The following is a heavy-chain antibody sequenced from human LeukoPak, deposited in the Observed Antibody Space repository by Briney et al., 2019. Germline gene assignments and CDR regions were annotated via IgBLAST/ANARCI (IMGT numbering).Heavy chain of an antibody. D-gene: IGHD2/OR15-2a*01. CDR1: GFTFRNYR. Sequence: GGSLRLSCAASGFTFRNYRMNWVRQAPGKGLEWVSSISTSSTYIFYADSVKGRFTISRDNAKNSLYLQMNRLRAEDTAVYYCARDVIRGFDYWGQGTLVTVSS. CDR3: ARDVIRGFDY. CDR2: ISTSSTYI. J-gene: IGHJ4*02. V-gene: IGHV3-21*01.